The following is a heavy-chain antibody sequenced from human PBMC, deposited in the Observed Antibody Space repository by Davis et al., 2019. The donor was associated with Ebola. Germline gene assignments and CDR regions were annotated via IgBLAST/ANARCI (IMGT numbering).Heavy chain of an antibody. CDR2: IHHSGSA. CDR3: ARAGALLPAANNWFDP. V-gene: IGHV4-38-2*02. J-gene: IGHJ5*02. Sequence: SETLSLTCTVSGYSVSSGYYWGLIRQPPGKGLEWIGSIHHSGSAYYNPSLKSRVTISVYTSNNQFSLKLTSVTAADTAVYYCARAGALLPAANNWFDPWGQGTLVTVSS. D-gene: IGHD2-2*01. CDR1: GYSVSSGYY.